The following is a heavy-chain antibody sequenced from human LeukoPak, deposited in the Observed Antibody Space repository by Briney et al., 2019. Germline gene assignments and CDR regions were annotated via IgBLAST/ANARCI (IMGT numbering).Heavy chain of an antibody. CDR1: GFTFSRYW. CDR2: INSDGSGT. Sequence: GGSLRLSCAASGFTFSRYWMHWVRQAPGKGLVWVSCINSDGSGTSYADSVKGRFTISRGNAKNTLYLQMNSLRAEDTAVYYCARELSAISNWFDPWGQGTLVTVSS. CDR3: ARELSAISNWFDP. V-gene: IGHV3-74*01. J-gene: IGHJ5*02. D-gene: IGHD6-19*01.